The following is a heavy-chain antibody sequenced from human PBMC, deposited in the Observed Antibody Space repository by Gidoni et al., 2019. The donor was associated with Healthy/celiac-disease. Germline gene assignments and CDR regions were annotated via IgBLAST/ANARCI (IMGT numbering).Heavy chain of an antibody. V-gene: IGHV4-59*08. CDR3: AGRRRGQLWLDAFDI. CDR1: GGPISSYH. D-gene: IGHD5-18*01. J-gene: IGHJ3*02. CDR2: IYYSGST. Sequence: QVQLQESGPGLGQHSETLSRTSKVSGGPISSYHWTWIRQPPGKGLEWIGYIYYSGSTNYNPSLKSRVTISVDTSKNQFSLKLSSVTAADTAVYYCAGRRRGQLWLDAFDIWGQGTMVTVSS.